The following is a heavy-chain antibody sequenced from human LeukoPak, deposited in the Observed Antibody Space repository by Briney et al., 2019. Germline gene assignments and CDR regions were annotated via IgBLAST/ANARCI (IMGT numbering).Heavy chain of an antibody. CDR3: ARTTDPQYYYGSGSPRGYFDY. CDR1: GYTFTSYY. D-gene: IGHD3-10*01. J-gene: IGHJ4*02. Sequence: ASVKVSCKASGYTFTSYYMHWVRQAAGQGLEWMGIISPSGGSTSYAQKFQGRVTMTRDTSTSTVYMELSSLGSEDTAVYYCARTTDPQYYYGSGSPRGYFDYWGQGTLVTVSS. V-gene: IGHV1-46*01. CDR2: ISPSGGST.